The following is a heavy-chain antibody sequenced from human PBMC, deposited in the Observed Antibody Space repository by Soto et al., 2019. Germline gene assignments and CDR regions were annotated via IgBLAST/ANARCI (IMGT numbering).Heavy chain of an antibody. D-gene: IGHD3-22*01. CDR3: ARHGYYYDSSGSNRAFDI. Sequence: PSETLSLTCPVSGDSISSSSYYWGWIRQPPGKGLEWIGTIYYSGTTYYNPSLKSRVAISIDTSKNQISLNLSSVTAADTAVYFCARHGYYYDSSGSNRAFDIWGHGTRVTVSS. J-gene: IGHJ3*02. V-gene: IGHV4-39*01. CDR2: IYYSGTT. CDR1: GDSISSSSYY.